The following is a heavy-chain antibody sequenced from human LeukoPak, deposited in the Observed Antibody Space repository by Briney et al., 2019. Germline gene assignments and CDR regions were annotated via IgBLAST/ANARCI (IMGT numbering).Heavy chain of an antibody. V-gene: IGHV1-2*02. CDR2: INPYSGGT. D-gene: IGHD1-26*01. J-gene: IGHJ4*02. CDR3: ARDGGGSYIWGFDY. CDR1: GYTFTGYY. Sequence: ASVKVSCKASGYTFTGYYMHWVRQAPGQGFEWMGWINPYSGGTNYAQKFQGRVTMTRDTSTSTAYMELSRLRSDDTAVYYCARDGGGSYIWGFDYWGQGTLVTVSS.